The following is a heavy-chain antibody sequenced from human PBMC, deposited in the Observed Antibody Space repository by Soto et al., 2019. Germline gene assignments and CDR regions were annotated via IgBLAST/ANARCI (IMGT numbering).Heavy chain of an antibody. CDR3: ARLYCTSASCYSVGAFDI. CDR1: GFTLSSHG. D-gene: IGHD2-2*01. J-gene: IGHJ3*02. CDR2: IWFDGSDK. Sequence: LRLSCAASGFTLSSHGMHWVRQAPGKGLEWVALIWFDGSDKYYADSVKGRFTISRDNSKNTLYLQMNSLRAEDTAVYYCARLYCTSASCYSVGAFDIRGQGTMVTVSS. V-gene: IGHV3-33*03.